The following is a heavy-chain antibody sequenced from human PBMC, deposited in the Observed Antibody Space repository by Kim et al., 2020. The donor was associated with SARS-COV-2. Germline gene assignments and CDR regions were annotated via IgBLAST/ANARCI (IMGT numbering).Heavy chain of an antibody. V-gene: IGHV4-4*07. J-gene: IGHJ6*02. D-gene: IGHD3-3*01. Sequence: YNPSLKSRVTMSVDTSKNQFSLKLSAVTAADTAVYYCARVGWLTVGGMDVWGQGTTVTVSS. CDR3: ARVGWLTVGGMDV.